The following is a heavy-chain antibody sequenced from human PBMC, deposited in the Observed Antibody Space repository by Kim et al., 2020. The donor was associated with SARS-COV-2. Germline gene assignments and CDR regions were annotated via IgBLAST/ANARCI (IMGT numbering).Heavy chain of an antibody. D-gene: IGHD3-10*01. J-gene: IGHJ4*02. CDR3: ARRYYGSGSYSYYFDY. V-gene: IGHV5-51*01. Sequence: GESLKISCKGSGYSFTSYWIGWVRQMPGKGLEWMGIIYPGDSDTRYSPSFQGQVTISADKSISTAYLQWSSLKASDTAMYYCARRYYGSGSYSYYFDYWGQGTLVTVSS. CDR1: GYSFTSYW. CDR2: IYPGDSDT.